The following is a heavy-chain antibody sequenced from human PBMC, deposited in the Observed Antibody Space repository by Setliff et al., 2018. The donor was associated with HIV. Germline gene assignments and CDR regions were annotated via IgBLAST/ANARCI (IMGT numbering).Heavy chain of an antibody. Sequence: GASVKVSCKASGGTFSSYAISWVRQAPGQGLEWMGGIIPILGIANYAQKFQGRVTITAVESTSTAYMELSSLRSEDTAVYYCARVMYYYDSRGWGSNQFYGMDVWGQGTTVTVSS. V-gene: IGHV1-69*10. J-gene: IGHJ6*02. CDR1: GGTFSSYA. D-gene: IGHD3-22*01. CDR3: ARVMYYYDSRGWGSNQFYGMDV. CDR2: IIPILGIA.